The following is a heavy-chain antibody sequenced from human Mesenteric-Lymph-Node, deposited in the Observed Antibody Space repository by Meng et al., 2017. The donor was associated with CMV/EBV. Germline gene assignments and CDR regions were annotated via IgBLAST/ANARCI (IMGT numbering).Heavy chain of an antibody. CDR1: GGSISSSSYY. CDR3: VRHLENCRDGSCWLGWFDP. Sequence: SETLSLTCTVSGGSISSSSYYWGWIRQPPGKGLEWIGSMYYSGSTYYNPSLKSRLTISVDTSKNQFSLKLNSVTAADTAVYYCVRHLENCRDGSCWLGWFDPWGQGTLVTVSS. D-gene: IGHD2-15*01. V-gene: IGHV4-39*01. J-gene: IGHJ5*02. CDR2: MYYSGST.